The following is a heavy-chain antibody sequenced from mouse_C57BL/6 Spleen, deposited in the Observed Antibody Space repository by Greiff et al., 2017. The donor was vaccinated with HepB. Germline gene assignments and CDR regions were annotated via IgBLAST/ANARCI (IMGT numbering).Heavy chain of an antibody. J-gene: IGHJ1*03. D-gene: IGHD1-1*01. V-gene: IGHV1-19*01. Sequence: EVKLQESGPVLVKPGASVKMSCKASGYTFTDYYMNWVKQSHGKSLEWIGVINPYNGGTSYNQKFKGKATLTVDKSSSTAYMELNSLTSEDSAVYYCARGAYGGSYGYFDVWGTGTTVTVSS. CDR3: ARGAYGGSYGYFDV. CDR2: INPYNGGT. CDR1: GYTFTDYY.